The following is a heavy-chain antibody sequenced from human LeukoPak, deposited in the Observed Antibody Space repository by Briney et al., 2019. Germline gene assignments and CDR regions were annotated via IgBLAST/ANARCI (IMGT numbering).Heavy chain of an antibody. D-gene: IGHD2-2*01. J-gene: IGHJ4*02. CDR1: GFTFSSYG. V-gene: IGHV3-30*18. CDR2: ISYDGSNK. CDR3: AKGGDVVVPAATYFDY. Sequence: PGGSLRLSCAASGFTFSSYGMHWVRQAPGKGLEWVAVISYDGSNKYYADSVKGRFTISRDNSKNTLYLQMNSLRAEDTAVYYCAKGGDVVVPAATYFDYWGQGTLVTVSS.